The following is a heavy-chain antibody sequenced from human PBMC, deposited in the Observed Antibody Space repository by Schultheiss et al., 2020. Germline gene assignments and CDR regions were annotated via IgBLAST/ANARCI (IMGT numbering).Heavy chain of an antibody. CDR2: ISYDGSNK. D-gene: IGHD3-22*01. V-gene: IGHV3-30-3*01. Sequence: WGSVRLSCAASGFTFSSYAMHWVRQAPGKGLEWVAVISYDGSNKYYADSVKGRFTISRDNSKNTLYLQMNSLRAEDTAVYYCARSYDSSGYWGLTLGYWGQGTLVTVSS. J-gene: IGHJ4*02. CDR3: ARSYDSSGYWGLTLGY. CDR1: GFTFSSYA.